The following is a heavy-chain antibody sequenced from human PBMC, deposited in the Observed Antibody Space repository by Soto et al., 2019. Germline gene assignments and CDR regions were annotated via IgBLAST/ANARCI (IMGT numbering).Heavy chain of an antibody. CDR1: GDSMSSSY. CDR2: LYPSGST. D-gene: IGHD4-17*01. J-gene: IGHJ6*02. Sequence: SETLSLTCTVSGDSMSSSYWSWIRQPAGKGLEWVGRLYPSGSTNYNPSLRSRVTMSVDTSKNQFSLRLSSVTAADTAVYYCARATDHGDRYNFYYAMGVWGQGTTVTVSS. V-gene: IGHV4-4*07. CDR3: ARATDHGDRYNFYYAMGV.